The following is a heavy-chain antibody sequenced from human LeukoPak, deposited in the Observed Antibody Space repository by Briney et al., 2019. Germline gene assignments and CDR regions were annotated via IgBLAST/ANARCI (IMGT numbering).Heavy chain of an antibody. V-gene: IGHV3-23*01. CDR3: ARGYSSSIYYYYMDV. CDR1: GFTFSNYG. Sequence: GGSLRLSCAASGFTFSNYGMSWVRQAPGKGLGWVSVISGSGGSTDYADSVKGRFTISRDNSKNTLYLQMNSLRVEDTAVYYCARGYSSSIYYYYMDVWGKGTTVTVSS. D-gene: IGHD6-19*01. CDR2: ISGSGGST. J-gene: IGHJ6*03.